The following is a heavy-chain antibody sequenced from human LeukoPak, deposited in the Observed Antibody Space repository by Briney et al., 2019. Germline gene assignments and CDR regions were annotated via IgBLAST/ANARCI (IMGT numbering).Heavy chain of an antibody. CDR2: ISGSGGST. CDR1: GFTFSSYA. D-gene: IGHD2-8*01. CDR3: AKDLMGAVAGEWFDP. J-gene: IGHJ5*02. V-gene: IGHV3-23*01. Sequence: GGSLRLSCAASGFTFSSYAMSWVRQAPGKGLEWVSVISGSGGSTYYADSVKGWFTISRDNSKNTLYLQMNSLRAEDTAVYYCAKDLMGAVAGEWFDPWGQGTLVTVSS.